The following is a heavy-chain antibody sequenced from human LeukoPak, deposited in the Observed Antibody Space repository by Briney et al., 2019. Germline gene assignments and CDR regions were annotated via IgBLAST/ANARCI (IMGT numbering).Heavy chain of an antibody. CDR3: AYSFDL. J-gene: IGHJ2*01. CDR1: GGSFSGYY. D-gene: IGHD2-21*01. Sequence: SETLSLTCAVYGGSFSGYYWSWIRQPPGKGLEWIGEINHSGSTYYNPSLKSRVTISVDTSKNQFSLKLSSVTAADTAVYYCAYSFDLWGRGTLVTVSS. CDR2: INHSGST. V-gene: IGHV4-34*01.